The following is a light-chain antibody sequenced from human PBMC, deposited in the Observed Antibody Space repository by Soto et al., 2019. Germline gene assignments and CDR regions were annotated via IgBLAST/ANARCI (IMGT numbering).Light chain of an antibody. Sequence: QSVLTQPRSVSGSPGQSVTISCTGTNSDVGTFYFVSWYQQYPDKGPKLIIYDVTERPSGVPDRLSGSKSGNTASLTISGLQAEDEADYYCCSYAGSYTYVFGSGTKVTVL. V-gene: IGLV2-11*01. J-gene: IGLJ1*01. CDR1: NSDVGTFYF. CDR3: CSYAGSYTYV. CDR2: DVT.